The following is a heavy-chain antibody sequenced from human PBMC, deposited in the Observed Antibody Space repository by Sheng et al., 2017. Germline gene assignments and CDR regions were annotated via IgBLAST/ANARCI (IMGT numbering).Heavy chain of an antibody. V-gene: IGHV3-30*02. CDR1: GFTFSSYG. CDR2: IRYDGSNK. Sequence: QVQLVESGGGVVQPGGSLRLSCAASGFTFSSYGMHWVRQAPGKGLEWVAFIRYDGSNKYYADSVKGRFTISRDNSKNTLYLQMNSLRAEDTAVYYCAKDSSSSWSSFVFDYWGQGTLVTVSS. J-gene: IGHJ4*02. CDR3: AKDSSSSWSSFVFDY. D-gene: IGHD6-13*01.